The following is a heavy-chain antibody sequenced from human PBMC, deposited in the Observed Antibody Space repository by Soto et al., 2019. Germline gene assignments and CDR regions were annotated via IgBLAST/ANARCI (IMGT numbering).Heavy chain of an antibody. CDR2: ISGSGGST. Sequence: GGSLRLSCAASGFTFSSYAMSWVRQAPGKGLEWVSAISGSGGSTYYADSVKGRFTISRDNSKNTLYLQMNSLRAEDTAVYYFGRSVVGATGEILYNAMDVWGQGTTVTVSS. CDR3: GRSVVGATGEILYNAMDV. CDR1: GFTFSSYA. V-gene: IGHV3-23*01. J-gene: IGHJ6*02. D-gene: IGHD1-26*01.